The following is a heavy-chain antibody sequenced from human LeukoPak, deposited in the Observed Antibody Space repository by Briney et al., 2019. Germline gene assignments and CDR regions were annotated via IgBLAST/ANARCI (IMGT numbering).Heavy chain of an antibody. CDR2: ISNSGDIT. Sequence: GGSLRLSCAASGFIFSSYSMTWVRQAPGKGLEWVSVISNSGDITYYADSVKGRFTISRDNSKNTLYLQMNSLRAEDTAVYYCAYHRSGWYDYWGQGTLVTVSS. V-gene: IGHV3-23*01. CDR3: AYHRSGWYDY. D-gene: IGHD6-19*01. J-gene: IGHJ4*02. CDR1: GFIFSSYS.